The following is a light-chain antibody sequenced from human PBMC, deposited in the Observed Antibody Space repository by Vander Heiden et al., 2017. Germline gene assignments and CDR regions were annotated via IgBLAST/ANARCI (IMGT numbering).Light chain of an antibody. CDR1: QSLLHSNGYNY. V-gene: IGKV2-28*01. Sequence: IVITQSPLSLHVTPGEPASISCRSSQSLLHSNGYNYLDWYLQKPGQSPQLLIYLGSNRASGVPDRFSGSGSGTDFTLKISRVEAEDVGVYYCMQALQTKVTFGGGTKVEIK. CDR3: MQALQTKVT. J-gene: IGKJ4*01. CDR2: LGS.